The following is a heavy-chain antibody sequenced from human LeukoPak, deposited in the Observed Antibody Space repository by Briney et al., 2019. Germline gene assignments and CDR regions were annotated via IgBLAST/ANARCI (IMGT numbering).Heavy chain of an antibody. V-gene: IGHV4-39*01. CDR1: GVPISSRSYY. CDR2: MYFSGTT. J-gene: IGHJ3*02. D-gene: IGHD1-26*01. Sequence: SETLSLTCSVSGVPISSRSYYWGWIRQPPGKGLEWIRSMYFSGTTYYNPSLKSRVTMSVHTPENQFSLKLTSVTATDTAVYYCARHLRFGSSALPRDVFDIWGRGTVVSVSS. CDR3: ARHLRFGSSALPRDVFDI.